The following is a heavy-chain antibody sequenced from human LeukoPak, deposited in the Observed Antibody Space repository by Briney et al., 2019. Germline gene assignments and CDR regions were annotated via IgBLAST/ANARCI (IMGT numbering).Heavy chain of an antibody. Sequence: PSETLSLTCSVSGGSIGTNYWSWIRQVPGKGLEWIGYTSYSGSCNYNPSLKSRVTISVDTSKTQYSLYLNSVTAADTAVYYCARSDTHHIHSSSWHFDYWGQGTLVTVSS. J-gene: IGHJ4*02. V-gene: IGHV4-59*01. D-gene: IGHD6-13*01. CDR3: ARSDTHHIHSSSWHFDY. CDR1: GGSIGTNY. CDR2: TSYSGSC.